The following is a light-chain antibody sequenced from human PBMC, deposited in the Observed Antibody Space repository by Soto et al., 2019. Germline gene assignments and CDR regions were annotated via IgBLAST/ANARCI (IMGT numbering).Light chain of an antibody. V-gene: IGKV3-15*01. Sequence: EIVMTQSPATLSVSPGERATLSCRASQSVSSNLAWYQQKPGQAPRLLIYGASTRATGFPARFSGSGSGTDFTLTISSLQSEDFAVYFCQQYHIWPSWTFGQGTKVDIK. CDR3: QQYHIWPSWT. J-gene: IGKJ1*01. CDR1: QSVSSN. CDR2: GAS.